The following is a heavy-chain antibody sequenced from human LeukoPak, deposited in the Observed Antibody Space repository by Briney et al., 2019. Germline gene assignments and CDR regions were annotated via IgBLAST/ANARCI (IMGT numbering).Heavy chain of an antibody. J-gene: IGHJ4*02. CDR2: ISYSGST. Sequence: SETLSLTCTVSGGSLSGYYWSWIRQPPGKGLEWIGYISYSGSTNYNPSLKSRVTISVDTSKNQFSLKLSSVTAADTAVYYCARGNGYNYYWGQGTLVTVSS. CDR3: ARGNGYNYY. V-gene: IGHV4-59*01. CDR1: GGSLSGYY. D-gene: IGHD5-24*01.